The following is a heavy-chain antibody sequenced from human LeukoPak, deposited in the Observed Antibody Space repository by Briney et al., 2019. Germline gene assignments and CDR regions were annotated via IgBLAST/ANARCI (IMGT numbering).Heavy chain of an antibody. V-gene: IGHV3-66*01. CDR3: ARDYYYDSSGPGLFDY. D-gene: IGHD3-22*01. Sequence: GGSLRLSCAASRFTVSSNYMSWVRQAPGKGLEWVSVIYSGGSTYYADSVKGRFTISRDNSKNTLYLQMNSLRAEDTAVYYCARDYYYDSSGPGLFDYWGQGTLVTVSS. J-gene: IGHJ4*02. CDR1: RFTVSSNY. CDR2: IYSGGST.